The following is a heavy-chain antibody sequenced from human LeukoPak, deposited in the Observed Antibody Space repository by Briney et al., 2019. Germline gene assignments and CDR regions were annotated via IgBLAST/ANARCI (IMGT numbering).Heavy chain of an antibody. CDR2: IYYSGST. CDR1: GGSISSSSYC. V-gene: IGHV4-39*07. J-gene: IGHJ4*02. D-gene: IGHD4-17*01. CDR3: ASLGALVTTIDY. Sequence: SETLSLTCTVSGGSISSSSYCWGWIRQPPGKGLEWIGSIYYSGSTYYNPSLKSRVTISVDTSKNQFSLKLSSVTAADTAVYYCASLGALVTTIDYWGQGTLVTVSS.